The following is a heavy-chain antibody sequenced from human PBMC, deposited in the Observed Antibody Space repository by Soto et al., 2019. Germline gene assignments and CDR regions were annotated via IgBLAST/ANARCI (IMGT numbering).Heavy chain of an antibody. V-gene: IGHV3-11*06. D-gene: IGHD5-18*01. Sequence: GGSLRLSCAASGFTFSDYYMSWIRQAPGKGLEWVSYITSSISYTNYADSVKGRFTISRDNAKNSLYLQMNSLRAEDTAVYYSARYIYGYVDYWGQGTLVTVSS. CDR1: GFTFSDYY. J-gene: IGHJ4*02. CDR3: ARYIYGYVDY. CDR2: ITSSISYT.